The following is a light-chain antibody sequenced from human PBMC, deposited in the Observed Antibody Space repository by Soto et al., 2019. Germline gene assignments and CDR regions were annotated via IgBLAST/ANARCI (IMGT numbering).Light chain of an antibody. V-gene: IGKV1-13*02. J-gene: IGKJ4*01. CDR3: LLFNTYPQA. CDR1: QGTGSA. Sequence: AIQLPQSPSSLSASIGDRVTITCRARQGTGSALAWYQQAPGKPPKLLIFDASTLENGVPSRFSGGGSGTDFTLSNSSLQPEDFATYYCLLFNTYPQAFGGGTKVEIK. CDR2: DAS.